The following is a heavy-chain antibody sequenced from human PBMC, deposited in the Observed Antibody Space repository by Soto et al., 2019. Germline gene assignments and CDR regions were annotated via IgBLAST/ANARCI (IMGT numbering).Heavy chain of an antibody. Sequence: QVQLVHYGAAVKKPGSSVKVSCKASGGIFSTYAISWLRQAPGQGLEWMGGIIPIFGTPNYAQRFQGRVTITADESTSTAYMELSSLRSDDTAVYYCARDRDDYGSGNYYNRIDFWGQGTLVTVSS. J-gene: IGHJ4*02. CDR2: IIPIFGTP. CDR1: GGIFSTYA. V-gene: IGHV1-69*01. CDR3: ARDRDDYGSGNYYNRIDF. D-gene: IGHD3-10*01.